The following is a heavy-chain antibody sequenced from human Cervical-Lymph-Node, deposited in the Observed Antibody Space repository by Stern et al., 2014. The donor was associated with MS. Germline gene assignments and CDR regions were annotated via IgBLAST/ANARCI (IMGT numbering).Heavy chain of an antibody. D-gene: IGHD5-12*01. CDR2: INPSGRTT. V-gene: IGHV1-46*02. J-gene: IGHJ3*02. CDR1: GFSFNTYY. Sequence: QDQLVQSGAEVKKPGASVEVSCTSSGFSFNTYYMHWVRQAPGQGLEWLGLINPSGRTTTYAHKFQARMTMTRDTSTTTFYMILDSLTSDDTAVYFCASRIGGYRKHDAFDIWGQGTVVTVSS. CDR3: ASRIGGYRKHDAFDI.